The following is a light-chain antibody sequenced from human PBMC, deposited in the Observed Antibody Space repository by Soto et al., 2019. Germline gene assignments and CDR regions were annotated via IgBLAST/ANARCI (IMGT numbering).Light chain of an antibody. CDR3: SSYTSSSTPLV. CDR1: SRDVGGYNY. CDR2: DVS. J-gene: IGLJ1*01. Sequence: QSVLTEPASVSGSPGQSITISCTGTSRDVGGYNYVSWYQQHPGKAPKLMIYDVSNRPSGVSNRFSGSKSGNTASLTISGLQAEDEADYYCSSYTSSSTPLVFGTGTKLTVL. V-gene: IGLV2-14*01.